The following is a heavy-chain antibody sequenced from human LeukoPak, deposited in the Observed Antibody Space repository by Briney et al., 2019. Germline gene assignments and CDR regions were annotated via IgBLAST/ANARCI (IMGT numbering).Heavy chain of an antibody. V-gene: IGHV4-39*01. CDR1: GGSISSSTYY. CDR3: TRHRSGSRDYYFDY. Sequence: SETLSLTCTVSGGSISSSTYYWGCIRQPPGKGLEWIGSIYYSGSTYYNPSLKSRVTISVDTSKNHFSLKLSSVTAADTVVYYCTRHRSGSRDYYFDYWGQGTLVTVSS. J-gene: IGHJ4*02. CDR2: IYYSGST. D-gene: IGHD2-15*01.